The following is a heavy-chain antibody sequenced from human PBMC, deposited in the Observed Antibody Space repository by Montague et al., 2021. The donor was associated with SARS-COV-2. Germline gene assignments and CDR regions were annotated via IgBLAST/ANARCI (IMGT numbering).Heavy chain of an antibody. J-gene: IGHJ4*02. CDR1: GASISTGPFY. CDR2: IYYSGST. V-gene: IGHV4-31*03. Sequence: TLSLTCTVSGASISTGPFYWSRIRQYPGKVLEWIGYIYYSGSTYYNPLLKSRITRSVDTSKNQFSLTLSSVTAADTAIYYCVPRPPEGAGPFDYWGQGILVTVSS. CDR3: VPRPPEGAGPFDY. D-gene: IGHD3-10*01.